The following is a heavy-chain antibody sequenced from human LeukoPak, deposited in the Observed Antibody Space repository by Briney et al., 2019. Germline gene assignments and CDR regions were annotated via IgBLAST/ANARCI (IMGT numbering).Heavy chain of an antibody. CDR3: ARGWGDWYPHWYFDL. CDR1: GGSLRGYY. Sequence: SETLSLTCAVYGGSLRGYYWSWIRQPPGKGLEWIGEINHSASTNYNPSLKSRVTISVDTSKNQFSLKLSSVTAADTAVYYCARGWGDWYPHWYFDLWGRGTLVTVSS. V-gene: IGHV4-34*01. D-gene: IGHD6-19*01. J-gene: IGHJ2*01. CDR2: INHSAST.